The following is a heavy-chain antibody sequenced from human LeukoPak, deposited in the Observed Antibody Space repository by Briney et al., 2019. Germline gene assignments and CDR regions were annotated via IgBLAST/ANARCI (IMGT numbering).Heavy chain of an antibody. V-gene: IGHV4-39*01. Sequence: SETLSLTCTVSGASVSGSPYYWGWIRQPPGKGLEWIGSIYSSGSTYYNASLQSRVTISIETSKNQISLRLHSVTAADTAIYYCAKSGGYGLIDYWGQGTLVTVSS. CDR1: GASVSGSPYY. J-gene: IGHJ4*02. CDR3: AKSGGYGLIDY. CDR2: IYSSGST. D-gene: IGHD1-26*01.